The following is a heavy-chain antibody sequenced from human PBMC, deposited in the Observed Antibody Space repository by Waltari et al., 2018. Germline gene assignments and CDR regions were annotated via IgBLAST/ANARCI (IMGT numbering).Heavy chain of an antibody. D-gene: IGHD1-1*01. CDR3: ARTRGTVLLYYYMDV. J-gene: IGHJ6*03. V-gene: IGHV1-8*02. CDR2: TNPNSCNT. Sequence: QVQLVQSGAEVKKPGSSVKVSCRASGYPIASYEMNWVRWAAGQGLEWMGWTNPNSCNTVYAQKFQGRVTMTRNTSISTAYMELSSLRSDDTAVYYCARTRGTVLLYYYMDVWGKLTTVTVSS. CDR1: GYPIASYE.